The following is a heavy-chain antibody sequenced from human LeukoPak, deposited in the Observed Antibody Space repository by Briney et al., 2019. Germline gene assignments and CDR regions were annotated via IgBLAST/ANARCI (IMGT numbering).Heavy chain of an antibody. D-gene: IGHD6-19*01. V-gene: IGHV3-74*01. J-gene: IGHJ4*02. CDR2: INSDGSST. CDR1: GFPFSSYW. Sequence: GGSLRLSCAASGFPFSSYWMHWVRPAPGKGLVWVSRINSDGSSTSYADSVKGRFTISRDNAKNTLYLQMNSLRAEDTAVYYCARDQWLGLGYYFDYWGQGTLVTVSS. CDR3: ARDQWLGLGYYFDY.